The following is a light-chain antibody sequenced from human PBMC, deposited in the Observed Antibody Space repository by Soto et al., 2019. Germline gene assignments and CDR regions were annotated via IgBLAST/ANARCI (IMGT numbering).Light chain of an antibody. J-gene: IGKJ1*01. CDR1: QSVSSN. CDR2: GAS. V-gene: IGKV3-15*01. CDR3: QQYNNWPWGT. Sequence: EIVMTQSPATLSVSPGERATLSCRASQSVSSNFAWYQQKPGQAPRLLIYGASTRATGIPARFSGSGSGTEFTLTISSLQSEDFAVYYCQQYNNWPWGTFGQGTKVEIK.